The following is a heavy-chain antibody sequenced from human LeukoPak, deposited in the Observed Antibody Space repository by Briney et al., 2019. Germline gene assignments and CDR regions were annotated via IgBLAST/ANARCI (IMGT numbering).Heavy chain of an antibody. V-gene: IGHV4-34*01. CDR2: IIHSGST. Sequence: PSETLSLTCAVYGGSFSGYYWSWIRQPPGKGLEWLGEIIHSGSTNYNPSLKSRVTISVDTSKNQFSLKLSSVTAADTAVYYCARGPISVVVPAALDAFDIWGQGTMVTVSS. CDR3: ARGPISVVVPAALDAFDI. CDR1: GGSFSGYY. D-gene: IGHD2-2*01. J-gene: IGHJ3*02.